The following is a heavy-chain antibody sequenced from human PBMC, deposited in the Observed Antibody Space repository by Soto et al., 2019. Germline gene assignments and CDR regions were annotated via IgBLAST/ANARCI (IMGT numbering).Heavy chain of an antibody. CDR2: IYYSGST. V-gene: IGHV4-31*03. Sequence: QVQLQESGPGLVKPSQTLSLTCTVSGGSISSGGYYWSWIRQHPGKGLEWIGYIYYSGSTYYNPSRKSRVTTSVDTSKTQFSLKLSSVTAADTAVYYCARRSSIVVVAFDIWGQGTMVTVSS. CDR3: ARRSSIVVVAFDI. CDR1: GGSISSGGYY. J-gene: IGHJ3*02. D-gene: IGHD3-22*01.